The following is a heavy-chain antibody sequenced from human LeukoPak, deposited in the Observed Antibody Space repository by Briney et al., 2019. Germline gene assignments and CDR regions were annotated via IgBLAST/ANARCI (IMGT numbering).Heavy chain of an antibody. D-gene: IGHD2-15*01. V-gene: IGHV1-69*04. CDR2: IIPILGIA. CDR3: ARTYCSGGSCYSPLYYFDY. CDR1: GGTLSSYA. Sequence: SVKVSCKASGGTLSSYAISWVRQAPGQGLEWMGRIIPILGIANYAQKSQGRVTITADRSTSTAYMELSSLRSEDTAVYYCARTYCSGGSCYSPLYYFDYWGQGTLVTVSS. J-gene: IGHJ4*02.